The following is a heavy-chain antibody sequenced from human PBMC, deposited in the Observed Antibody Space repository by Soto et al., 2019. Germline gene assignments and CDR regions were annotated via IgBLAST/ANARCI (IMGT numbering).Heavy chain of an antibody. Sequence: ASVKVSCKASGYTFTSYDINRVRQATGQGLEWMGGIIPNFGNTNYAQKFQGRVTITRDASTNTAYMELSSLRSEDTAVYYCARRGPYGDYDNWFDPWGQGTLVPVSS. J-gene: IGHJ5*02. D-gene: IGHD4-17*01. CDR1: GYTFTSYD. CDR2: IIPNFGNT. CDR3: ARRGPYGDYDNWFDP. V-gene: IGHV1-69*05.